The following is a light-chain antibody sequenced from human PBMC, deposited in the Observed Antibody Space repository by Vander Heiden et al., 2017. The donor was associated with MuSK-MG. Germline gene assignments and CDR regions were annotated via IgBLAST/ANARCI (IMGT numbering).Light chain of an antibody. Sequence: DIEMTQSPDSLAVSLGERATIHCKSSQSVLYSSNNKNYLAWYQQKPGQPPKLLIYWASTRESGVPDRFSGSRSGTDFTLTISSLQAEDVAVYYCQQYYSTPLTFGQGTKVEIK. CDR1: QSVLYSSNNKNY. V-gene: IGKV4-1*01. CDR2: WAS. CDR3: QQYYSTPLT. J-gene: IGKJ1*01.